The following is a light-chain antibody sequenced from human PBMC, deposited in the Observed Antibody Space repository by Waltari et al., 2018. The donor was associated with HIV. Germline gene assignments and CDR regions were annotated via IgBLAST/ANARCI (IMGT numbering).Light chain of an antibody. CDR1: SSYDGGYTY. CDR2: EVT. V-gene: IGLV2-14*01. J-gene: IGLJ1*01. CDR3: SSYTSSSTQV. Sequence: QSALTQPASVSGSPGHSIPISCTGTSSYDGGYTYAFWYQQHPGKAPKLMIYEVTNRPSGVSNRFSGSKSGNTASLTISGLQAEDEADYYCSSYTSSSTQVFGTGTKVTVL.